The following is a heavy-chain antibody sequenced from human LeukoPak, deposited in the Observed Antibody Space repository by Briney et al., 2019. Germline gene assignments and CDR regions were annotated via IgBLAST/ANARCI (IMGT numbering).Heavy chain of an antibody. CDR1: GFTVSSNY. D-gene: IGHD2-2*01. CDR3: ARELSIVVVPAAINDAFDI. J-gene: IGHJ3*02. Sequence: PGGSLRLSCAASGFTVSSNYMSWVRQAPGKGLEWVSVIYSGGSTYYADSVKGRFTISRDNSKNTLYLQMNSLRAEDTAVYYCARELSIVVVPAAINDAFDIWGQGTMVTVSS. CDR2: IYSGGST. V-gene: IGHV3-66*01.